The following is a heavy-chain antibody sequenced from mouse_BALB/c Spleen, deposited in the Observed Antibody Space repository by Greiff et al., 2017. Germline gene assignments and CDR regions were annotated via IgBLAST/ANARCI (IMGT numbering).Heavy chain of an antibody. CDR1: GFNIKDTY. Sequence: VQLQQSGAGLVKPGASVKLSCTASGFNIKDTYMHWVKQRPEQGLEWIGRIDPANGNTKYDPKFQGKATITADTSSNTAYLQLSSLTSEDTAVYYCARFFGHYAMDYWGQGTSVTVSS. CDR3: ARFFGHYAMDY. J-gene: IGHJ4*01. V-gene: IGHV14-3*02. CDR2: IDPANGNT.